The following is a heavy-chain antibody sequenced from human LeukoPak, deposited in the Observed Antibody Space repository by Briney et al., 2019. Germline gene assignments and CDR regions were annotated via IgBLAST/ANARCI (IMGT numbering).Heavy chain of an antibody. J-gene: IGHJ6*02. Sequence: ASVKVSCTASVYTFTGYYMHWVRQAPGQGLEWMGWINPNSGGTNYAQKFQGRVTMTRDTSISTAYMELSRLRSDDTAVYYCARDGTRFSSGWYPDYYGMDVWGQGTTVTVSS. D-gene: IGHD6-19*01. CDR2: INPNSGGT. CDR1: VYTFTGYY. CDR3: ARDGTRFSSGWYPDYYGMDV. V-gene: IGHV1-2*02.